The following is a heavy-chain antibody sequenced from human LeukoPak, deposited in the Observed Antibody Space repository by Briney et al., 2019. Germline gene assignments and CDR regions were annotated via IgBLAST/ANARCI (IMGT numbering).Heavy chain of an antibody. Sequence: SETLSLTCTVSGGSISSYYWSWIRQPPGKGLEWIGYIYYSGSTNYNPSLKSRVTISVDTSKNQFSLKLSSVTAAGTAVYYCARLKWLRINWFDPWGQGTLVTVSS. D-gene: IGHD5-12*01. V-gene: IGHV4-59*08. CDR3: ARLKWLRINWFDP. CDR1: GGSISSYY. CDR2: IYYSGST. J-gene: IGHJ5*02.